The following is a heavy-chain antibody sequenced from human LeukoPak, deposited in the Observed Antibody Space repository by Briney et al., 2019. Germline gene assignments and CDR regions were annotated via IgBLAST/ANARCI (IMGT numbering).Heavy chain of an antibody. CDR3: AEIGITMIGGV. D-gene: IGHD3-10*02. J-gene: IGHJ6*04. Sequence: AGSLRLSSAASGFTFSDFYMSWVRQAPGQGLEWVSYIISSGSNIYYAAYVKGRFTISRDNEKNSLYLQMNSLRGEDTAVYYCAEIGITMIGGVWGKGTTVTISS. CDR2: IISSGSNI. CDR1: GFTFSDFY. V-gene: IGHV3-11*04.